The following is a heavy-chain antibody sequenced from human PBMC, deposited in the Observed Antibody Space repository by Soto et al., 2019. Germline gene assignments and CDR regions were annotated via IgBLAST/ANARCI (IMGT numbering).Heavy chain of an antibody. D-gene: IGHD3-3*01. J-gene: IGHJ6*03. V-gene: IGHV4-39*01. Sequence: NPSETLSLTCTVSGGSISSSSHYWGWIRQPPGKGLEWIGSIYYSGSTYYNPSLKSRVTISVDTSKNQFSLKLSSVTAADTAVYYCARPSLGVTIFGVVKNYYYMDVWGKGTTVTVSS. CDR1: GGSISSSSHY. CDR3: ARPSLGVTIFGVVKNYYYMDV. CDR2: IYYSGST.